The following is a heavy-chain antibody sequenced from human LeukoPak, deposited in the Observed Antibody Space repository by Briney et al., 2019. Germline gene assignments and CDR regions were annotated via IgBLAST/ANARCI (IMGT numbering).Heavy chain of an antibody. J-gene: IGHJ4*02. Sequence: GGSLRLSCAASGFTFSSSAMHWVRQAPGKGLEWVAVISYDGSNKYYADSVKGRFTISRDNSKNTLYLQMNSLRAEDTAVYYCARDPYGYQLLSLRGFDYWGQGTLVTVSS. CDR1: GFTFSSSA. CDR3: ARDPYGYQLLSLRGFDY. V-gene: IGHV3-30*04. CDR2: ISYDGSNK. D-gene: IGHD2-2*01.